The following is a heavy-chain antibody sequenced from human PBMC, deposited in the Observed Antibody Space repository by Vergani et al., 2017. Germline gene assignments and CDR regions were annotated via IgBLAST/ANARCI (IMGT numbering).Heavy chain of an antibody. J-gene: IGHJ6*02. D-gene: IGHD3-9*01. CDR3: ANTYYEILTGSYNYYYYGMDV. V-gene: IGHV3-30-3*01. CDR1: GFTFSSYA. CDR2: ISYDGSNK. Sequence: QVQLVESGGGVVQPGRSLRLSCAASGFTFSSYAMHWVRQAPGKGLEWVAVISYDGSNKYYADSVKGRFTISRDNSKNTLYLQMNSLRAEDTAVYYCANTYYEILTGSYNYYYYGMDVWGQXP.